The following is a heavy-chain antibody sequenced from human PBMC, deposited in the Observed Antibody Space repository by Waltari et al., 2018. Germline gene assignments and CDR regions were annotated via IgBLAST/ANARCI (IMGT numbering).Heavy chain of an antibody. CDR2: VHGSGRA. D-gene: IGHD5-12*01. Sequence: QLQESGPGLVKPSGTLSLICGVSGDSVSGPYWWSWVRHSPGKGLEWIGQVHGSGRANYSPSFAGRVSVSLDASANQFSLRLTSATAADTAMYYCARDRGRGLYLDSWGPGALVTVSP. J-gene: IGHJ4*02. V-gene: IGHV4-4*02. CDR3: ARDRGRGLYLDS. CDR1: GDSVSGPYW.